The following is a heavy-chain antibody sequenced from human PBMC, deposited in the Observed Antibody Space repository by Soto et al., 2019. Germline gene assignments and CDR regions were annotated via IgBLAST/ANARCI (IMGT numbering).Heavy chain of an antibody. J-gene: IGHJ3*02. CDR1: GYTFTSYG. CDR3: ARTSFRYFVGGSI. Sequence: QVQLVQSGAEVKKPGASVKVSCKASGYTFTSYGISWVRQAPGQGLEWMGWISAYNGNTNYAQKLKGRVPMTTETSTSTAYMELRSRRSDDTAVYYCARTSFRYFVGGSIWGKGTMFTVSS. CDR2: ISAYNGNT. D-gene: IGHD3-9*01. V-gene: IGHV1-18*01.